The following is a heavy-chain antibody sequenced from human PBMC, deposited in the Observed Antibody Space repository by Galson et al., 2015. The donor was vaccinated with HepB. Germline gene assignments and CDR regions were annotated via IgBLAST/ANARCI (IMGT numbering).Heavy chain of an antibody. Sequence: SLRLSCAASGFTFSSYWMHWVRQAPGKGLVWVSRINSDGSSTSYADSVKGRFTISRDNAKNTLYLQMNSLRAEDTAVYYCARVGGVPDARWCDAFDIWGQGTMVTVSS. J-gene: IGHJ3*02. CDR1: GFTFSSYW. V-gene: IGHV3-74*01. CDR2: INSDGSST. CDR3: ARVGGVPDARWCDAFDI. D-gene: IGHD2-2*01.